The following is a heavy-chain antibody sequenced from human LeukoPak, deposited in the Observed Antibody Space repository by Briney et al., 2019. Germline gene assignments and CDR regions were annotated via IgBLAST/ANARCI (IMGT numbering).Heavy chain of an antibody. CDR1: GGSISSYY. V-gene: IGHV4-59*01. D-gene: IGHD6-19*01. CDR3: ARGSGWSGFDY. J-gene: IGHJ4*02. CDR2: IYYSGST. Sequence: SQTLSLTCTVSGGSISSYYWSWIRQPPGKGLEWIGYIYYSGSTNYNPSLKSRVTISVDTSKNQFSLKLSSVTAADTAVYYCARGSGWSGFDYWGQGTLVTVSS.